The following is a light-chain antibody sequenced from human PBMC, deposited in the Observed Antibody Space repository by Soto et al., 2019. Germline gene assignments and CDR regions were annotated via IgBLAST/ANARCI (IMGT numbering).Light chain of an antibody. CDR2: NVN. CDR1: SRYVGNYNY. Sequence: QSVLTQSASLSGSPWQSITISCTGTSRYVGNYNYVSWYQQHPGEVPKLIIFNVNNRPSGVSNRFSGSKSGNTASLTISGLQAEDEADYYCSSFTSSTTYVFGTGTKVTVL. V-gene: IGLV2-14*01. CDR3: SSFTSSTTYV. J-gene: IGLJ1*01.